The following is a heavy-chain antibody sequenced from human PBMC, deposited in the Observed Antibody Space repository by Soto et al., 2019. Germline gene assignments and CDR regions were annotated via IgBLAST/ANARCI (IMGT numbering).Heavy chain of an antibody. J-gene: IGHJ6*02. Sequence: PXGSLRLACSASGFTFSNYAIHWVRQAPGKGLDWVAVISYDGSKKFYADSVKGRFTISRDSSKNTVYLQINSLRLEDSAVYYCARGTTVTTPNYFDMNVWGQGTTVTVSS. CDR1: GFTFSNYA. CDR3: ARGTTVTTPNYFDMNV. CDR2: ISYDGSKK. D-gene: IGHD4-4*01. V-gene: IGHV3-30-3*01.